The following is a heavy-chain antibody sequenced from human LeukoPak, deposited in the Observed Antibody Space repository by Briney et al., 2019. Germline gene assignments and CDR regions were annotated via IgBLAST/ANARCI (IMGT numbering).Heavy chain of an antibody. Sequence: TSETLSLTCTVSGYSISSGYYWGWIRQPPGKGLEWIGSIYHSGSTYYNPSLKSRVTISVDTSKNQFSLKLSSVTAADTAVYYCASTMVRGVPPDYWGQGTLVTVSS. J-gene: IGHJ4*02. V-gene: IGHV4-38-2*02. CDR2: IYHSGST. D-gene: IGHD3-10*01. CDR3: ASTMVRGVPPDY. CDR1: GYSISSGYY.